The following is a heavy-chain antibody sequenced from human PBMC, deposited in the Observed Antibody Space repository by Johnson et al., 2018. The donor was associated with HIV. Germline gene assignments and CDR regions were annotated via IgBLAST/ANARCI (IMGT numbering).Heavy chain of an antibody. J-gene: IGHJ3*02. Sequence: VQLVESGGGVVQPGESLRLSCAASGFSISNYGVHWVRQAPGKGLEWVAFIQKDGSNKYYADSVKGRFTISRDNSQNTLSLQMNSLRPDDTAVYYCARGYYYDSSGSDDAFDIWGQGTMVTVSS. CDR3: ARGYYYDSSGSDDAFDI. CDR1: GFSISNYG. D-gene: IGHD3-22*01. CDR2: IQKDGSNK. V-gene: IGHV3-30*02.